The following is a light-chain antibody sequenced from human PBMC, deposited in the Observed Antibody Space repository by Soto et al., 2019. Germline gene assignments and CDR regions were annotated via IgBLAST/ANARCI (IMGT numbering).Light chain of an antibody. CDR2: EVS. CDR3: SSYTSSNIVV. CDR1: SSDVGGYNY. V-gene: IGLV2-14*01. J-gene: IGLJ2*01. Sequence: QSALTQSASVSGSPGQSITISCTGTSSDVGGYNYVSWYQQHPGKAPKLMIYEVSNRPSGISNRFSGSKSGNTASLTISGLQAEDEADYYCSSYTSSNIVVFGGGTKVTVL.